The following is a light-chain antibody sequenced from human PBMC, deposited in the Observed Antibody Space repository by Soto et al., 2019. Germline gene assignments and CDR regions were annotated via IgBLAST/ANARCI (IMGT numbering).Light chain of an antibody. CDR2: EVT. CDR3: SSYTSSSTLYV. V-gene: IGLV2-14*01. CDR1: SSDVGSYNY. J-gene: IGLJ1*01. Sequence: QSVLTQPASVSGSPGQSITISCTGTSSDVGSYNYVSWYQQYPGKAPKLIIYEVTNRPSGVSNRFSGSKSGNTASLTISGLQAEDEADYFCSSYTSSSTLYVFATGTKVTVL.